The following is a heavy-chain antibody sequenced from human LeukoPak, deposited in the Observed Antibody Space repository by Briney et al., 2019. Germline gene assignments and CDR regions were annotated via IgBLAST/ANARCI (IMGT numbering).Heavy chain of an antibody. V-gene: IGHV3-7*01. D-gene: IGHD6-13*01. CDR1: GFTFSSYW. CDR2: IKHDGSEK. CDR3: ARVGTAEGTLEDY. Sequence: GGSLRLSCAASGFTFSSYWMSWVRQPPGKGLEWVANIKHDGSEKYYVDSVKGRFTISRDNAKNSLYLQMNSLRAEDTAVYYCARVGTAEGTLEDYWGLGTLVTVSS. J-gene: IGHJ4*02.